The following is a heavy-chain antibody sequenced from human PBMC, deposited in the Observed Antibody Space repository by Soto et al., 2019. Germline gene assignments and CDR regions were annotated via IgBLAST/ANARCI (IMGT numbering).Heavy chain of an antibody. J-gene: IGHJ2*01. CDR3: AKGRLGGGYDSWYFDL. D-gene: IGHD5-12*01. CDR2: ISGSGGST. Sequence: PGGSLSLSCAASGFTFSSYAMSWVRQAPGKGLEWVSAISGSGGSTYYADSVKGRFTISRDNSKNTLYLQMNSLRAEDTAVYYCAKGRLGGGYDSWYFDLWGRGTLVTVSS. V-gene: IGHV3-23*01. CDR1: GFTFSSYA.